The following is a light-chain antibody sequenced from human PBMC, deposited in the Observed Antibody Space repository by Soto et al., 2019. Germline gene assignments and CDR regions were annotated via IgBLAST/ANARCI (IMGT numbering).Light chain of an antibody. CDR1: SSDVGAYNY. Sequence: QSLLTQPPSASGSPGQSITISCTGTSSDVGAYNYVSWYQQHPGKAPKLMIHEVSKRPSGVPDRFSASKSGNTASLTVSGLQAEDEADYYCSSHGGSNNFYVFGTGTKVTVL. CDR3: SSHGGSNNFYV. CDR2: EVS. V-gene: IGLV2-8*01. J-gene: IGLJ1*01.